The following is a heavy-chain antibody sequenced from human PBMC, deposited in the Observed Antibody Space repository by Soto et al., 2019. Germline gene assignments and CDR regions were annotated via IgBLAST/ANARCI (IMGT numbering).Heavy chain of an antibody. Sequence: PGGSLRLSCPASGFTFSSYAMRWVRQAPGKGLEWVSAISGSGGSTYYADSVKGRFTISRDNSKNTLYLQMNSLRAEDTAVYYCAKARAQYYDFWSGYPVDYWGQGTLVTVSS. CDR3: AKARAQYYDFWSGYPVDY. CDR1: GFTFSSYA. J-gene: IGHJ4*02. D-gene: IGHD3-3*01. CDR2: ISGSGGST. V-gene: IGHV3-23*01.